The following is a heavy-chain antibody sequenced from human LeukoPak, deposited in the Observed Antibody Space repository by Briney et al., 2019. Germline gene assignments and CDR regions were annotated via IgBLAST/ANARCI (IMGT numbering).Heavy chain of an antibody. CDR2: IYSGGST. Sequence: GGSLRLSCAASGFTVSSNYMIWVRQAPGKGLKWVSVIYSGGSTYYADSVKGRFTISRDKTKNTLYLQMNSLRAEDTAVYYCARGWEYDSSGYYQYYFDYWGQGTLVTVSS. D-gene: IGHD3-22*01. J-gene: IGHJ4*02. CDR1: GFTVSSNY. CDR3: ARGWEYDSSGYYQYYFDY. V-gene: IGHV3-53*01.